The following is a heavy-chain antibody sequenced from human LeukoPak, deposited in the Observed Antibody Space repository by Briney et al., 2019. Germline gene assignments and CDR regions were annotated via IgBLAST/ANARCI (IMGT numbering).Heavy chain of an antibody. CDR3: ARARRQWQVKDICEFDY. J-gene: IGHJ4*02. CDR1: GDSISSYY. Sequence: PSETLSLTCTVSGDSISSYYWSWIRQPPGKGLEWIGYIFYSGSTNYNPSLKSRVTISVDTSKNQFSLKLSSVSAADTAVYYCARARRQWQVKDICEFDYWGQGTLVTVSS. V-gene: IGHV4-59*01. D-gene: IGHD6-19*01. CDR2: IFYSGST.